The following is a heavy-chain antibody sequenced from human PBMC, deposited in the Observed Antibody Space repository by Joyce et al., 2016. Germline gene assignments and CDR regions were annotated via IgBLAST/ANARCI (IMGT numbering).Heavy chain of an antibody. CDR3: SNYDLWSGYSPSRDV. Sequence: EVQLVESGGGLVQPGGSLKLSCAVSGFPLGGSSVHWVRQASGKGLGWVGRIRSKGDGDATAYAASVKGRFSISRDDSKNTAYLQMNSLKTEDTAVYYCSNYDLWSGYSPSRDVWGQGSTVTVSS. D-gene: IGHD3-3*01. CDR2: IRSKGDGDAT. V-gene: IGHV3-73*02. CDR1: GFPLGGSS. J-gene: IGHJ6*02.